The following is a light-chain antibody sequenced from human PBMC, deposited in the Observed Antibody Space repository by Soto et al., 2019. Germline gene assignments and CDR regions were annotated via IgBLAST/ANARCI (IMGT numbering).Light chain of an antibody. Sequence: QPVLTQPASVSGSPGQSITISCTGTSSDVGGYNHVSWYQIHPGKAPKLIIYEVTSRPSGVSYRFSGSKSGNSASLTISGLQAEDEADYYCSSYASSSSYVFGGGTKVTVL. J-gene: IGLJ1*01. V-gene: IGLV2-14*01. CDR3: SSYASSSSYV. CDR1: SSDVGGYNH. CDR2: EVT.